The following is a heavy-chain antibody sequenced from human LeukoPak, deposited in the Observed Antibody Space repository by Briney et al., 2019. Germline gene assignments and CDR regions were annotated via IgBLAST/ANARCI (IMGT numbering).Heavy chain of an antibody. V-gene: IGHV4-59*01. J-gene: IGHJ4*02. D-gene: IGHD2-8*02. CDR2: IYYSGST. CDR1: GDSISGYY. CDR3: AREYRGTGEGGLFDY. Sequence: SETLSLTCTVSGDSISGYYWSWIRQPPGKRLDWIGYIYYSGSTNYNPSLKSRVTISIDTSKNQFSLHLSSVTAADTAMYYCAREYRGTGEGGLFDYWGQGTLVTVSS.